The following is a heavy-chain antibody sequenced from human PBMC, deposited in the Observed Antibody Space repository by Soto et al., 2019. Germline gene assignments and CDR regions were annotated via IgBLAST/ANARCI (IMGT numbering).Heavy chain of an antibody. V-gene: IGHV1-69*13. CDR1: GGTFSSYA. D-gene: IGHD5-18*01. CDR2: IIPIFGTA. Sequence: ASVKVSCKASGGTFSSYAISWVRQAPGQGLEWMGGIIPIFGTANYAQKFQGRVTITADESTSTAYMELSSLRSEDTAVYYCARAKGDTAMVLGDWFDPWGQGTLVTVSS. J-gene: IGHJ5*02. CDR3: ARAKGDTAMVLGDWFDP.